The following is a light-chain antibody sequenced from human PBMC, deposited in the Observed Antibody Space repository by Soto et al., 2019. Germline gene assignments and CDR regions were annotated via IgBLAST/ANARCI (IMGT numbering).Light chain of an antibody. J-gene: IGKJ1*01. CDR3: QQYNTNPWT. CDR1: QNIRTW. V-gene: IGKV1-5*01. CDR2: DAS. Sequence: DIQMTQSPSTLSASVGDRVTITCRASQNIRTWLAWYQQKPGKAPKLLIYDASSLKSGVPSRFSGGGSWTEFTLTISSLQPDDFTTYYYQQYNTNPWTFGQGTKVDIK.